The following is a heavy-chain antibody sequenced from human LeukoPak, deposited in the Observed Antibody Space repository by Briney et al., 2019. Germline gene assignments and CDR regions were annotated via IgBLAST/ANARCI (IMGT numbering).Heavy chain of an antibody. J-gene: IGHJ5*02. CDR2: IYPGGSQT. Sequence: GESLKISCKASSYNFANYWIGWVRQMPGKGLEWMGLIYPGGSQTIYSPSFQGQVTFSVDWSTTTVYLQWNTLKASDTAIYYCARRDYTSVWFDPWGQGTLVTVSS. D-gene: IGHD4-11*01. V-gene: IGHV5-51*01. CDR1: SYNFANYW. CDR3: ARRDYTSVWFDP.